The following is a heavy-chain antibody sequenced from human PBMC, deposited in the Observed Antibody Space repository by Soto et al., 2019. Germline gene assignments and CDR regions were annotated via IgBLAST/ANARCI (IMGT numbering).Heavy chain of an antibody. CDR2: IIPILGIA. CDR3: ARSYSGSYADY. CDR1: GGTFSSYT. J-gene: IGHJ4*02. Sequence: QVQLVQSGAEVKKPGSSVKVSCKTSGGTFSSYTISWVRQAPGQGLEWMGRIIPILGIANYAQKFQGRVTITADKSTSTAYMELSSLRSEDTAVYYCARSYSGSYADYWGQGTLVTVSS. V-gene: IGHV1-69*02. D-gene: IGHD1-26*01.